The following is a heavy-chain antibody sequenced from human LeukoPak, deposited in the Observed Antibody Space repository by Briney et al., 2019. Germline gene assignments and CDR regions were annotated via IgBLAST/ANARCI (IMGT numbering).Heavy chain of an antibody. Sequence: SETLSLTCTASGGSISSSSYYWGWIRQPPGKGLEWIGRIYTSGSTNYNPSLKSRVTMSVDTSKNQFSLKLSSVTAADTAVYYCARSYYGSGSYYWDYWGQGTLVTVSS. CDR1: GGSISSSSYY. CDR3: ARSYYGSGSYYWDY. J-gene: IGHJ4*02. CDR2: IYTSGST. D-gene: IGHD3-10*01. V-gene: IGHV4-39*07.